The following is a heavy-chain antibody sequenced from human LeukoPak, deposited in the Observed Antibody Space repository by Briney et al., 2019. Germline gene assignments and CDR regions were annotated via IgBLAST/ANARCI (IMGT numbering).Heavy chain of an antibody. J-gene: IGHJ4*02. D-gene: IGHD2-15*01. Sequence: PGGSLRLSCAASGFTFSSYSMNRVRQAPGKGLEWVSSISSSSSYIYYADSVKGRFTISRDNAENSLYLQMNSLRAEDTAVYYCARESSTLLDYWGQGTLVTVSS. CDR2: ISSSSSYI. V-gene: IGHV3-21*01. CDR3: ARESSTLLDY. CDR1: GFTFSSYS.